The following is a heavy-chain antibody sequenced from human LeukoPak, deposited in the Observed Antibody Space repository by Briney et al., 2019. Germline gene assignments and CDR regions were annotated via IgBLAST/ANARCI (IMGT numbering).Heavy chain of an antibody. J-gene: IGHJ4*02. Sequence: PSETLSLTCAVYSGSFSGYYWSWIRQPPGKGLEWIGEINHSGSTNYNPSLKSRVTISVDTSKNQFSLKLSSVTAADTAVYYCARVDYGDYVPYFDYWGQGTLVTVSS. CDR1: SGSFSGYY. D-gene: IGHD4-17*01. CDR3: ARVDYGDYVPYFDY. V-gene: IGHV4-34*01. CDR2: INHSGST.